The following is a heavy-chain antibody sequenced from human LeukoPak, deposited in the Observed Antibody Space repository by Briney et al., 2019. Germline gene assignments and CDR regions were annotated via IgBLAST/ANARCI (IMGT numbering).Heavy chain of an antibody. J-gene: IGHJ3*02. CDR2: ISYDGSNE. CDR1: GFTFSSYA. V-gene: IGHV3-30-3*01. CDR3: ARDSGYSYGSGAFDI. Sequence: GGSLRLSCAASGFTFSSYAMHWVRQAPGKGLEWVAVISYDGSNEYYADSVKGRFTISRDNSKNTLYLQMNSLRAEDTAVYYCARDSGYSYGSGAFDIWGQGTMVTVSS. D-gene: IGHD5-18*01.